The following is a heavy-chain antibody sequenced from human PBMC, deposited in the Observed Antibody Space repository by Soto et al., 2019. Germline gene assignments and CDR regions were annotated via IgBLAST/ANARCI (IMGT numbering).Heavy chain of an antibody. CDR3: AREWGLAYCGGDCSPEGWFDY. J-gene: IGHJ4*02. CDR2: IIPIFGTA. CDR1: GGTFSSYA. V-gene: IGHV1-69*06. Sequence: QVQLVQSGAEVKKPGSSVKVSCKASGGTFSSYAISWVRQAPGQGLEWMGGIIPIFGTANYAQKFQGRVTITADKSTSTAYMELSSLRSEDTAVYYCAREWGLAYCGGDCSPEGWFDYWGQGTLVTVSS. D-gene: IGHD2-21*02.